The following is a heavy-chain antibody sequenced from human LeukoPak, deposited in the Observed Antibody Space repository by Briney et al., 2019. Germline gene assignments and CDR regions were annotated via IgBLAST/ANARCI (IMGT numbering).Heavy chain of an antibody. CDR3: ARQGRRTYCTNGVCYNPIDY. V-gene: IGHV4-39*01. D-gene: IGHD2-8*01. Sequence: SETLSLTCTVSGGSISSSSYYWGWIRQPPGKGLEWIGSIYYSGSTYYNPSLKSRVTISVDTSKNQFSLKLSSVTAADTAVYYCARQGRRTYCTNGVCYNPIDYWGQGTLVTVSS. J-gene: IGHJ4*02. CDR1: GGSISSSSYY. CDR2: IYYSGST.